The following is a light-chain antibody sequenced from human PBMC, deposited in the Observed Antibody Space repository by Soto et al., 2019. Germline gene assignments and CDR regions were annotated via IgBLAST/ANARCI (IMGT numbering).Light chain of an antibody. Sequence: DIVMTQSPLSLPVTPGEPASISCRSSQSLLHSNGYNYLDWYLQKPGQSPQLLIYLGSNRASGVPDRVSGSGSGTDFTLKISRVEAEDVGVYYCMQALQPLFTFGPGTKVDIK. CDR3: MQALQPLFT. CDR1: QSLLHSNGYNY. CDR2: LGS. J-gene: IGKJ3*01. V-gene: IGKV2-28*01.